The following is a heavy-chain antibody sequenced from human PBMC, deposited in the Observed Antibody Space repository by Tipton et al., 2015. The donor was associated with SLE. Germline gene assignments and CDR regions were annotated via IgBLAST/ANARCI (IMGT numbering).Heavy chain of an antibody. CDR2: VGRNGDST. CDR3: AKVTGIVAESPKGVFDF. D-gene: IGHD5-12*01. Sequence: GSLRLSCETSGFTFDDHSMHWVRQVPGKRLEWVSVVGRNGDSTYYADSVRGRFTISRDNAKNALYLQMNSLTVEDTALYSCAKVTGIVAESPKGVFDFWGQGTMVTVSS. CDR1: GFTFDDHS. J-gene: IGHJ3*01. V-gene: IGHV3-43*01.